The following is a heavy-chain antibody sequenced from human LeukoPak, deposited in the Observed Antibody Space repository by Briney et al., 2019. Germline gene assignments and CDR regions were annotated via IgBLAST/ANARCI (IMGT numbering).Heavy chain of an antibody. CDR1: GFTFSSYG. D-gene: IGHD6-19*01. CDR3: AKAGRWLVLVPYLDY. Sequence: GGSLRLSCATSGFTFSSYGMYWVRQAPGKGLEWVAFIRNDGSNKSYADSVKGRFTISRDNSKNTLFLQMNSLRAEDTAVYYCAKAGRWLVLVPYLDYWGQGTLVTVSS. V-gene: IGHV3-30*02. CDR2: IRNDGSNK. J-gene: IGHJ4*02.